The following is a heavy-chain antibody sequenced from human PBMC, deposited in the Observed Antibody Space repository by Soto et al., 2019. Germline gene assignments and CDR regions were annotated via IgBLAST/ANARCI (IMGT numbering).Heavy chain of an antibody. CDR2: ISATGGST. J-gene: IGHJ4*02. CDR3: AKGGAYCGGDCTRAY. Sequence: GGSLRLSCAASGFTFTSFAMAWVRQARGKGLEWVSGISATGGSTHYADSVKGRFTISRDNSRNTVYLQMNSLRAEDTAVYYCAKGGAYCGGDCTRAYWGQGTLVTVSS. V-gene: IGHV3-23*01. D-gene: IGHD2-21*02. CDR1: GFTFTSFA.